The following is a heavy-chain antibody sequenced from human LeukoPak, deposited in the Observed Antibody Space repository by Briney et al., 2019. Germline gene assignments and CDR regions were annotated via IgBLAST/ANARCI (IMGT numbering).Heavy chain of an antibody. V-gene: IGHV3-30-3*01. D-gene: IGHD6-13*01. Sequence: GGSLRLSCAASGFTFSSYAMHWVRQAPGKGLEWVAVISYDGSNKYYADSVKGRFTISRDNSKNTLYLRMNSLRAEDTAVYYCAREGYSSSWYYFDYWGQGTLVTVSS. J-gene: IGHJ4*02. CDR2: ISYDGSNK. CDR1: GFTFSSYA. CDR3: AREGYSSSWYYFDY.